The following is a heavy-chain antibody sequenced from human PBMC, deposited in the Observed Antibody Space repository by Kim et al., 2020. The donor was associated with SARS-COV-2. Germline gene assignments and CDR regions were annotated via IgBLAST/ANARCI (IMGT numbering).Heavy chain of an antibody. D-gene: IGHD4-17*01. CDR3: ARESGAIDY. J-gene: IGHJ4*02. V-gene: IGHV3-74*03. CDR2: IRGDGVDI. Sequence: GGSLRLSCAASGFSFSSHWMHWVCQAPGKGLVWVANIRGDGVDIKYADSVKGRFTISRDNAKDTLILQMDSLRVEDTAVYYCARESGAIDYWGQGTLVTVSS. CDR1: GFSFSSHW.